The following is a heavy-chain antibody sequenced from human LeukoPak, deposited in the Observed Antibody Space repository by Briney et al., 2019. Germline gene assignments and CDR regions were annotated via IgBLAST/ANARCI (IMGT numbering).Heavy chain of an antibody. J-gene: IGHJ3*02. D-gene: IGHD3-9*01. V-gene: IGHV3-23*01. Sequence: PGGSLRLSCAASGLIFSKYWMTWVRQAPGKGLEWVSAISGSGGSTYYADSVKGRFTISRDNSKNTLYLQMNSLRAEDTAVYYCAKDRMSVGRYDILTGYYSGAFDIWGQGTMVTVSS. CDR3: AKDRMSVGRYDILTGYYSGAFDI. CDR2: ISGSGGST. CDR1: GLIFSKYW.